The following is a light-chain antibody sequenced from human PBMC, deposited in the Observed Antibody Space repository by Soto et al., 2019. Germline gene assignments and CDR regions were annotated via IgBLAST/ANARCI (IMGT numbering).Light chain of an antibody. CDR3: CSYAGSGTFV. V-gene: IGLV2-23*01. J-gene: IGLJ1*01. CDR2: EDT. Sequence: QSALTQPASVSGSPGQSITISCTGTSSDVGSYDLVSWYKQPPGKAPKLMIYEDTKRPSGISTRFSGPKSGNAASLTISGLQAEDEADYYCCSYAGSGTFVFGTGTKLTVL. CDR1: SSDVGSYDL.